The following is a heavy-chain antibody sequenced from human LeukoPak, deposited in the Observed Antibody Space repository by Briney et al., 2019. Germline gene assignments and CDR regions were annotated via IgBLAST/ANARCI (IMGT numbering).Heavy chain of an antibody. D-gene: IGHD6-13*01. CDR2: INPNRGGT. CDR1: GYTFTGYY. Sequence: ASVKVSCKASGYTFTGYYMHWVRQAPGQGLEWMGGINPNRGGTNYAQKFQGRVTMTRDTSISTAYMELSRLRSDDTAVYYCARGLLRIAAAGTVSELLGGQDWFDPWGQGTLVTVSS. V-gene: IGHV1-2*02. CDR3: ARGLLRIAAAGTVSELLGGQDWFDP. J-gene: IGHJ5*02.